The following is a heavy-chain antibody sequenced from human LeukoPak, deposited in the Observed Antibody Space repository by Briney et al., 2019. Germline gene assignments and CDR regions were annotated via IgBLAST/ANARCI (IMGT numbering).Heavy chain of an antibody. CDR2: INPSGGST. V-gene: IGHV1-46*01. CDR3: ARGGRSWYAEYDY. D-gene: IGHD6-13*01. Sequence: ASVKVSCKASGYTFSIYYMHWVRQAPGQGLEWMGIINPSGGSTSYAQKFQGRVTMTRDTSTSTVYMELSSLRSEDTAIYYCARGGRSWYAEYDYWGQGTLVTVSP. CDR1: GYTFSIYY. J-gene: IGHJ4*02.